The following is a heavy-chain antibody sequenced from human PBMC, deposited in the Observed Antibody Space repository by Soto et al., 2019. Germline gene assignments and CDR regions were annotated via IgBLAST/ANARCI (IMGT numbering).Heavy chain of an antibody. Sequence: SETLSLTCAVYGGSFSGYYWSWIRQPPGKGLEWIGEINHSGSTNYNPSLKSRVTISVDTSKNQFSLMLSSVTAADTAVYYCARAEDYYYYGMDVWGQGTTVTVSS. J-gene: IGHJ6*02. V-gene: IGHV4-34*01. CDR3: ARAEDYYYYGMDV. CDR1: GGSFSGYY. CDR2: INHSGST.